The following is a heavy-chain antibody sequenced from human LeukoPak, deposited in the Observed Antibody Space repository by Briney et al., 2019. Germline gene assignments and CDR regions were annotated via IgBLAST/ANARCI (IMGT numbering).Heavy chain of an antibody. Sequence: GTSLRLSCAASGFTFSIYGMRWVRQAPAKGLEWVAVIWEDGSNIKYADSVKGRFTISRDNSKNTLYLQMNSLRVEDTAVYYCARVGYNSGWYEYWGQGTLVTVSS. D-gene: IGHD6-19*01. V-gene: IGHV3-33*01. CDR2: IWEDGSNI. J-gene: IGHJ4*02. CDR1: GFTFSIYG. CDR3: ARVGYNSGWYEY.